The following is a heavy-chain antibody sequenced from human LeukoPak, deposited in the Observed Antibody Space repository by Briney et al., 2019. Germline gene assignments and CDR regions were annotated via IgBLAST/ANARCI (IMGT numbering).Heavy chain of an antibody. D-gene: IGHD1-1*01. Sequence: PETLSLTRTVSGDSITSYHWSWSRPPPGKGPGWIGFIHYTGTTNYSPSLRSRVTISVDTSKNQFSLKLSSVTAADTAVYYCARDTGRDGGFDYWGQGTLVTVSS. CDR3: ARDTGRDGGFDY. CDR2: IHYTGTT. CDR1: GDSITSYH. V-gene: IGHV4-59*01. J-gene: IGHJ4*02.